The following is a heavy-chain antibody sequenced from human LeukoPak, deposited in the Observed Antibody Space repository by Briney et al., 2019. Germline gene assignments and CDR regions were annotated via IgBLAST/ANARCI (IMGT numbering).Heavy chain of an antibody. CDR2: IYYSGST. CDR3: ARTYYDFWSGYYRWFDP. CDR1: GGSISSYY. D-gene: IGHD3-3*01. V-gene: IGHV4-59*08. Sequence: SETLSLTCTVSGGSISSYYWSWIRQPPGKGLEWIGYIYYSGSTYYNPSLKSRVTISVDTSKNQFSLKLSSVTAADTAVYYCARTYYDFWSGYYRWFDPWGQGTLVTVSS. J-gene: IGHJ5*02.